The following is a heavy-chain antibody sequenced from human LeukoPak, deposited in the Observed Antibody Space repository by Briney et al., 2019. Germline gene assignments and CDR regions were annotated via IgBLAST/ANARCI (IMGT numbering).Heavy chain of an antibody. CDR3: ARAFSSAHGHDAFDI. D-gene: IGHD3-10*01. J-gene: IGHJ3*02. CDR2: IYYSGST. CDR1: GGSISSHY. V-gene: IGHV4-59*11. Sequence: SSETLSLACTVSGGSISSHYWSWIRQPPGKGLEWIGYIYYSGSTNYNPSLKSRVTISVDTSKNQFSLKLSSVTAADTAVYYCARAFSSAHGHDAFDIWGQGTMVTVSS.